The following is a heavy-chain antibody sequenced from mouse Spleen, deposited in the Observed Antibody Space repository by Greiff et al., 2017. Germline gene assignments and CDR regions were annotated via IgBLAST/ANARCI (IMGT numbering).Heavy chain of an antibody. CDR1: GYTFTSYW. CDR3: ARDGSSYYYYAMDY. D-gene: IGHD1-1*01. V-gene: IGHV1S81*02. CDR2: INPSNGRT. Sequence: QVQLQQSGAELVKPGASVKLSCKASGYTFTSYWMHWVKQRPGQGLEWIGEINPSNGRTNYNEKFKSKATLTVDKSSSTAYTQLSSLTSEDSAVYYCARDGSSYYYYAMDYWGQGTSVTVSS. J-gene: IGHJ4*01.